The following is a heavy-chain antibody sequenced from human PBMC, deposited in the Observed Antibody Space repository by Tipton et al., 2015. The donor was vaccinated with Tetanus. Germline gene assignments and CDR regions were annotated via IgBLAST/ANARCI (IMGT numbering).Heavy chain of an antibody. Sequence: QLVQSGAEVKKPGESLNISCKASGYNFATFWIGWVRQKPGKGLEWMGIIYPGAHSVRYSPTFQGQVTISADRSTTTAYLQWDRLKVPGTAMYFGARHGWGTPYSWFEPWGQGTLVTVSS. CDR3: ARHGWGTPYSWFEP. CDR1: GYNFATFW. D-gene: IGHD3-10*01. CDR2: IYPGAHSV. J-gene: IGHJ5*02. V-gene: IGHV5-51*01.